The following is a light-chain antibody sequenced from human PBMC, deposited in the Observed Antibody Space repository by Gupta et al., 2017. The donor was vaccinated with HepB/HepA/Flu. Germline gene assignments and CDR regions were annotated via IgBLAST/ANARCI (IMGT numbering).Light chain of an antibody. CDR1: QSVSSN. V-gene: IGKV3-15*01. J-gene: IGKJ5*01. Sequence: EIVMTQSPATLSVSPGERATLSCRASQSVSSNLAWYQQKPGQAPRLLIYGASTRATGIPARFSGSGSGTEFTLTISSRQSEDFAVYYCQLYNTWPPITFGPGTRLEIK. CDR3: QLYNTWPPIT. CDR2: GAS.